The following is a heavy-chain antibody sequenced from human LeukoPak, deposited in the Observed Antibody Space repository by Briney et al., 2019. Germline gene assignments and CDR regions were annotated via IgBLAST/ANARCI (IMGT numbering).Heavy chain of an antibody. CDR1: GYSFTSYW. J-gene: IGHJ5*02. Sequence: GESLKISCQGSGYSFTSYWIGWVRRMPRKGLEWMGMIYHGDSDTRYSPSFQGQVTISADKSISTAYLQWSSLKASDTAMYYCARGTDLMDWFDPWGQGTLVTVSS. V-gene: IGHV5-51*01. CDR3: ARGTDLMDWFDP. CDR2: IYHGDSDT.